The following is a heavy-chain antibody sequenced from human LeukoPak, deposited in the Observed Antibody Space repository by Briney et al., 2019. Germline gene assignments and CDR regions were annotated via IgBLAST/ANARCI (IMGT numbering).Heavy chain of an antibody. Sequence: ASETLSLTRTVSGGSISSYYWSWIRQPPGKGLEWIGYIYYSGSTNYNPSLKSRVTISVDTSKNQFSLKLSSVTAADTAVYYCARGSYSSGWKYYFDYWGQGTLVTVSS. D-gene: IGHD6-19*01. J-gene: IGHJ4*02. CDR2: IYYSGST. V-gene: IGHV4-59*01. CDR3: ARGSYSSGWKYYFDY. CDR1: GGSISSYY.